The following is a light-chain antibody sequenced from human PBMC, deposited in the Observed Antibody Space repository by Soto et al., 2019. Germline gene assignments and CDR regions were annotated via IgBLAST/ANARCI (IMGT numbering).Light chain of an antibody. CDR3: QQYNNWPPLT. CDR2: AAS. J-gene: IGKJ4*01. Sequence: EIVMTQSPATLSVSPGERATLSCRASQSVSSNLAWYQQKPGQAPRLLIYAASTRATGIPTRFSGSGSWTEFTPTLSSLLPEDFAVYYWQQYNNWPPLTFGGGTKVEIK. CDR1: QSVSSN. V-gene: IGKV3-15*01.